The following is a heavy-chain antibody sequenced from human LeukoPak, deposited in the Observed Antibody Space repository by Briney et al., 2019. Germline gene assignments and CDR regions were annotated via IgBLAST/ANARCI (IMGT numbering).Heavy chain of an antibody. V-gene: IGHV4-59*12. D-gene: IGHD3-10*01. CDR2: IYYSGST. CDR3: ARSDGSGTYYRNDY. CDR1: GGSISSYY. Sequence: SETLSLTCTVSGGSISSYYWSWIRQPPGKGLEWIGYIYYSGSTYYNPSLKSRVTISVDTSKNQFSLKLSSVTAADTAVYYCARSDGSGTYYRNDYWGQGTPVTVSS. J-gene: IGHJ4*02.